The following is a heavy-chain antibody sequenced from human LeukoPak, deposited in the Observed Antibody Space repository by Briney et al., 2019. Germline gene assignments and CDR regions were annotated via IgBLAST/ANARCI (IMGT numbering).Heavy chain of an antibody. CDR3: ARDRDPSIAVAGDFDY. CDR2: IKEDGGEK. D-gene: IGHD6-19*01. J-gene: IGHJ4*02. Sequence: GGSLRLSCAASGFTFSNYWMTWVRQAPGKGLEWVAHIKEDGGEKHYVDPVKGRFTISRDNAKNSLYLQMNSLRAEDTAVYYCARDRDPSIAVAGDFDYWGQGTLVTVSS. V-gene: IGHV3-7*01. CDR1: GFTFSNYW.